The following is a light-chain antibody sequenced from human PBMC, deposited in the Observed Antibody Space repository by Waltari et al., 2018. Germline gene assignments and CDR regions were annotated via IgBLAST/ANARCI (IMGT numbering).Light chain of an antibody. CDR3: QHYITYPYT. Sequence: DIQMTQSPSTLSASVGDRVTITCRASQNINSWLAWYQQKPGKAPKLLIYKASSLESGVPSRFSGSGSGTEFTLTISSLQPDDFATYYCQHYITYPYTFGGGTQVEI. V-gene: IGKV1-5*03. J-gene: IGKJ4*01. CDR2: KAS. CDR1: QNINSW.